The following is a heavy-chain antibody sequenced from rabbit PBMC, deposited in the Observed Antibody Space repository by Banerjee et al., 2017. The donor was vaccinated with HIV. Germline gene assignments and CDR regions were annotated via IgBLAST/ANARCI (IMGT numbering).Heavy chain of an antibody. CDR3: ARETGYAGYGYGYYFNL. D-gene: IGHD6-1*01. CDR2: IYAGSSGST. CDR1: GFSFSNNYY. Sequence: QSLEESGGDLVKPGASLTLTCTASGFSFSNNYYMCWVRQAPGKGLEWIACIYAGSSGSTYYANWAKGRFTISKTSSTTVTLQMTSLTAADTATYFCARETGYAGYGYGYYFNLWGPGTLVTVS. V-gene: IGHV1S40*01. J-gene: IGHJ4*01.